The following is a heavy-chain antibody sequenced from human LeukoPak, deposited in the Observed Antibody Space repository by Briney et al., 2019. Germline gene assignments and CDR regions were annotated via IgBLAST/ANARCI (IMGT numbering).Heavy chain of an antibody. J-gene: IGHJ3*02. CDR2: LSSSSSYI. V-gene: IGHV3-21*01. Sequence: GGSLRLSCAASGFTFSSYAMNWVRQAPGKGLEWVSSLSSSSSYIYYADLVQGRFTISRDNAKNSLYLQMNSLRAEDTAVYYCARGGYGSGSYRYAFDIWGQGTMVTVSS. CDR1: GFTFSSYA. D-gene: IGHD3-10*01. CDR3: ARGGYGSGSYRYAFDI.